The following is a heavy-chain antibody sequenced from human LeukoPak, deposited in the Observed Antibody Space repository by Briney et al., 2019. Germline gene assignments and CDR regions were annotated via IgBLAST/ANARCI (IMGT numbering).Heavy chain of an antibody. CDR2: IYVRGSGST. J-gene: IGHJ4*02. Sequence: PSETLTLTCSVSGDSISSGSYYWNWIRQPAGKGLEWLGRIYVRGSGSTNYNSSLKSRVTISVDTSENHVSLELKSVTASDTAIYYGARTRSVGAFVDDWGQGTRVIVSS. CDR3: ARTRSVGAFVDD. V-gene: IGHV4-61*02. D-gene: IGHD1-26*01. CDR1: GDSISSGSYY.